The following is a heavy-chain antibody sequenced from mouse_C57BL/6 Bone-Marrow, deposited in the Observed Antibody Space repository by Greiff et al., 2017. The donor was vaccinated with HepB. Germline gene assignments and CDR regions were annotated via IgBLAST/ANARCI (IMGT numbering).Heavy chain of an antibody. Sequence: VQLQQPGAELVRPGTSVKLSCKASGYTFTSYWMHWVKQRPVQGLEWIGVIYPSDSYTNYNQKFKGKATLTVDTSSSTAYMQLSSLTSEDSAVYYCARRGGFDYWGQGTTLTVSS. CDR3: ARRGGFDY. V-gene: IGHV1-59*01. J-gene: IGHJ2*01. CDR1: GYTFTSYW. CDR2: IYPSDSYT.